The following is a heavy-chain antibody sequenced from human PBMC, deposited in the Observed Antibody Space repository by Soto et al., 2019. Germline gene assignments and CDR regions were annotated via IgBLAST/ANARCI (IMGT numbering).Heavy chain of an antibody. Sequence: EPLSLTCTVSSPCVSSSFFAWSWVRQPPVQRLELIGYIYYTGTTNYNPSLARRVAMSVDTSKKQFTLKLRSLTAADTARYYCARLTTSSGWALFDSWGQGMLVTVSS. J-gene: IGHJ4*02. CDR1: SPCVSSSFFA. D-gene: IGHD6-25*01. CDR3: ARLTTSSGWALFDS. V-gene: IGHV4-61*01. CDR2: IYYTGTT.